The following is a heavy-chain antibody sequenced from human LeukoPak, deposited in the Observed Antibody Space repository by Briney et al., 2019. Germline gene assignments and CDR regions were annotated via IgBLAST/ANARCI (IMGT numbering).Heavy chain of an antibody. CDR2: IKQDGSQR. Sequence: GGSLRLSCTASVFTFSDYWMTWVRPAPGKGPEWVANIKQDGSQRYYVDSVRGRFTISRDNAKNSLFLQMSGLRAEDTAVYYCARRGGSTSRLSPIDCWGRGRLLTVCS. CDR1: VFTFSDYW. J-gene: IGHJ4*02. V-gene: IGHV3-7*01. CDR3: ARRGGSTSRLSPIDC. D-gene: IGHD6-6*01.